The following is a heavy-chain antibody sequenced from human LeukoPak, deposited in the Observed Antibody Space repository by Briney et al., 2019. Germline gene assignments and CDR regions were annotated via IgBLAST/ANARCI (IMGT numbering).Heavy chain of an antibody. CDR2: ISSSGSTI. Sequence: PGGSLRLSCAASGFTFSSYEMNWVRQAPGKGLEWVSYISSSGSTIYYADSVKGRFTISRDNAKNSPYLQMNSLRAEDTAVYYCARENEWELLRIFDYWGQGTLVTVSS. J-gene: IGHJ4*02. CDR3: ARENEWELLRIFDY. D-gene: IGHD1-26*01. CDR1: GFTFSSYE. V-gene: IGHV3-48*03.